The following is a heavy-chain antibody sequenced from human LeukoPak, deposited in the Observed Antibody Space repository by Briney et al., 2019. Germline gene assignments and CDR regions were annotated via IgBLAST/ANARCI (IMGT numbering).Heavy chain of an antibody. CDR1: GFTVSSNY. V-gene: IGHV3-53*01. CDR2: IHSGVNT. J-gene: IGHJ4*02. CDR3: ASLTRDY. D-gene: IGHD4/OR15-4a*01. Sequence: GGSLRLSCAASGFTVSSNYMTWVRQAPGKGLEWVSVIHSGVNTYYADSVKGRFTISRDNSKNTFYLQMNSLRVEDTAVYYCASLTRDYWGQGTLVTVSS.